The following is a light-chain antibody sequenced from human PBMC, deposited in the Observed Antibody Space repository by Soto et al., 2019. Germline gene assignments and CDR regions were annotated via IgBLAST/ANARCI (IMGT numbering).Light chain of an antibody. V-gene: IGKV1-5*01. Sequence: DIPMTQSPSTLSASVVDRVTITCRASQTINSWLAWYQQKPGKAPKLLIYDASSLESGVPSRFSGSGSGTEFTLTISSLQPDDFATYYCQQYNSYWTFGQGTKVDI. CDR2: DAS. CDR1: QTINSW. J-gene: IGKJ1*01. CDR3: QQYNSYWT.